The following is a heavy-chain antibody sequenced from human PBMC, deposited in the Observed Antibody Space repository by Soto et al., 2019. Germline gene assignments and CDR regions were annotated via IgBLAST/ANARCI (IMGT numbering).Heavy chain of an antibody. J-gene: IGHJ6*02. V-gene: IGHV1-3*01. CDR3: ARYTSIFGAVHGMDV. CDR1: GYTFTSYA. CDR2: INAGNGNT. D-gene: IGHD3-3*01. Sequence: ASVKVSCKASGYTFTSYAMHWVRQAPGQRLEWIGWINAGNGNTKYSQKFQGRVTITRDTSASTAYMELSSLRSEYTAVYYCARYTSIFGAVHGMDVWGQGTTVTVSS.